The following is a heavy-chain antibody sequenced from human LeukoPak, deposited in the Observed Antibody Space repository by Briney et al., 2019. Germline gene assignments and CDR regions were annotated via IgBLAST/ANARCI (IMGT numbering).Heavy chain of an antibody. CDR3: ARDPRYDSSGLDY. CDR1: GYTFTGYY. Sequence: ASVKVSCEASGYTFTGYYMHWVRQAPGQGLEWMGWINPNSGGTNYAQKFQGRVTMTRDTSISTAYMGLSRLRSDDTAVYYCARDPRYDSSGLDYWGQGTLVTVSS. V-gene: IGHV1-2*02. CDR2: INPNSGGT. J-gene: IGHJ4*02. D-gene: IGHD3-22*01.